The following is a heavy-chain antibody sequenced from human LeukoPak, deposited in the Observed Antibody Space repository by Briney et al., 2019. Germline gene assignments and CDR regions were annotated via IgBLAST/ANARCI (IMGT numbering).Heavy chain of an antibody. Sequence: GGSLRLSCAASGFTFSTHTMAWVRQAPGGGLEWVSGIGGDGGGGTYYADSVKGRFAISRDNSKSTLYLQMNSLRVEDTAVYYCVKDFGRNLGGPGSWGRGTLVSVSS. D-gene: IGHD3-10*01. CDR2: IGGDGGGGT. V-gene: IGHV3-23*01. J-gene: IGHJ5*02. CDR1: GFTFSTHT. CDR3: VKDFGRNLGGPGS.